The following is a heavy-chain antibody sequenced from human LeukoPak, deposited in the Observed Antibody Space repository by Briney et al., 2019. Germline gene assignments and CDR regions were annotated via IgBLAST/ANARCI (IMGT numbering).Heavy chain of an antibody. J-gene: IGHJ4*02. CDR3: ARRTSYDFWSGYHFDY. CDR1: GYTFTSYY. V-gene: IGHV1-46*01. D-gene: IGHD3-3*01. CDR2: INPSGGST. Sequence: ASVKVSCKASGYTFTSYYMHWVRQASGQGLEWMGIINPSGGSTSYAQKFQGRVTMTRDTSTSTVYMELSSLRSEDTAVYYCARRTSYDFWSGYHFDYWGQGTLVTVSS.